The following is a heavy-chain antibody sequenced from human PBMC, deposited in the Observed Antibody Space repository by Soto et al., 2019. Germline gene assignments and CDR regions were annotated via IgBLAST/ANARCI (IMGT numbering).Heavy chain of an antibody. CDR2: IYTSGST. D-gene: IGHD3-3*01. Sequence: ESLSLTGTVSGGSISSYYWSWIRQPAGKGLEWIGRIYTSGSTNYNPSLKSRVTMSVDTSKNQFSLKLSSVTAADTAVYYCARDQLRVTIFGVVRPVYGMDVWGQGTTVTVSS. J-gene: IGHJ6*02. CDR3: ARDQLRVTIFGVVRPVYGMDV. CDR1: GGSISSYY. V-gene: IGHV4-4*07.